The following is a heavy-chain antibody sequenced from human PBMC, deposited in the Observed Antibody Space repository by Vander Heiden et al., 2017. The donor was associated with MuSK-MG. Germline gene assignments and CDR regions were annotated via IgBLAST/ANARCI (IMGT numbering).Heavy chain of an antibody. CDR1: GYTFTSYY. Sequence: QVQLVQSGAEVKKPGASVTVSCKASGYTFTSYYMHWVRQAPGQGLEWMGIINPSGGSTSYAQKFQGRVTMTRDTSTSTVYMEMSSLRSEDTAVYYCARDHSPAGGATSYYFDYWGQVTLVTVSS. J-gene: IGHJ4*02. D-gene: IGHD5-12*01. V-gene: IGHV1-46*03. CDR2: INPSGGST. CDR3: ARDHSPAGGATSYYFDY.